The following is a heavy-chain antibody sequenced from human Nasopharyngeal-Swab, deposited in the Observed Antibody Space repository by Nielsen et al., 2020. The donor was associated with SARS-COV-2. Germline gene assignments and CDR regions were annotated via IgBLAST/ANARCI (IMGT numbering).Heavy chain of an antibody. J-gene: IGHJ4*02. D-gene: IGHD1-1*01. CDR1: GFTFDDYA. V-gene: IGHV3-9*01. CDR3: AKDGIDERFDY. Sequence: SLKIFCAASGFTFDDYAMHWVRQAPGKGLEWVSGISWNSGSIGYADSVKGRFTISRDNAKNSLYLQMNSLRAEDTALYYCAKDGIDERFDYWGQGTLVTVSS. CDR2: ISWNSGSI.